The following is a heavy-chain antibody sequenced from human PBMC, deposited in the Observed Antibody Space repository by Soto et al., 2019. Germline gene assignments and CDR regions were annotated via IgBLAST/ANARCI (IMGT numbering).Heavy chain of an antibody. Sequence: GASVKVSCKASGYTFFSYGITWVRQAPGQGLEWMGWVSGYNGHTNYAQRFQGRVTVTRDISTTTAYMELRNLRSDDTAVYYCARLVGPTSSDNWFDPWGQGTLVTVSS. CDR1: GYTFFSYG. V-gene: IGHV1-18*01. CDR3: ARLVGPTSSDNWFDP. CDR2: VSGYNGHT. D-gene: IGHD1-26*01. J-gene: IGHJ5*02.